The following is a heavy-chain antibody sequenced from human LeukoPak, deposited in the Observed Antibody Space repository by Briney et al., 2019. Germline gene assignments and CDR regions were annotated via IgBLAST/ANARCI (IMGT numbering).Heavy chain of an antibody. CDR2: ISGSGGST. Sequence: GSLLLSCAASGFTFSSYAMSWVRPAPGKGVEWVSTISGSGGSTYYADSVKGRFTISRDNSKNTLYLQMNSLRAEDTAIYYCAKMGYRWLQFYNLDYWGQGTLVTVSS. V-gene: IGHV3-23*01. CDR3: AKMGYRWLQFYNLDY. CDR1: GFTFSSYA. J-gene: IGHJ4*02. D-gene: IGHD5-24*01.